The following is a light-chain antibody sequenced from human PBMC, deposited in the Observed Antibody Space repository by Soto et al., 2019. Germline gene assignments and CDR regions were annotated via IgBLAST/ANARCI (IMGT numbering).Light chain of an antibody. CDR2: GAS. Sequence: EIVMTQSPATLSVSPGERATISCRASQSVSSNLAWYQQKPGQAPRLLIYGASTRATGIPARFSGSGSGTEFTLTISSLQSEDFAVYYCQHYNNWPPWPFGQGTKVEIK. CDR3: QHYNNWPPWP. J-gene: IGKJ1*01. CDR1: QSVSSN. V-gene: IGKV3-15*01.